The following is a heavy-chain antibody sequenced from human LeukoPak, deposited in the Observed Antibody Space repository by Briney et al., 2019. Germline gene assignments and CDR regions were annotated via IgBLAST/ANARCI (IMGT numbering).Heavy chain of an antibody. J-gene: IGHJ5*02. CDR1: GFTFSSYW. CDR2: IKQDGSEK. D-gene: IGHD4-17*01. V-gene: IGHV3-7*01. CDR3: ARAPGEVFFDP. Sequence: PGGSLRLSCAASGFTFSSYWMSWVRQAPGKGLEWVASIKQDGSEKYYVDSVKGRFTISRDNAKNSLYLQMNSLRAEDTALYYCARAPGEVFFDPWGQEPLVTVSS.